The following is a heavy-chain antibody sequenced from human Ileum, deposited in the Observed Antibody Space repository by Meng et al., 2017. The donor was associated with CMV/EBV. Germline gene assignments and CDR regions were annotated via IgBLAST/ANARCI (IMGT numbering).Heavy chain of an antibody. CDR2: INTNNGNT. CDR1: GYTFTSQG. Sequence: QDQLVQSGAEERKPGASVKVSCKASGYTFTSQGITWVRQAPGQGLEWMGWINTNNGNTKYAWKFQGRVTMTTDTSTSTGYMELRSLRYDDKAVYYCARGIDYWGQGTLVTVSS. V-gene: IGHV1-18*01. CDR3: ARGIDY. J-gene: IGHJ4*02.